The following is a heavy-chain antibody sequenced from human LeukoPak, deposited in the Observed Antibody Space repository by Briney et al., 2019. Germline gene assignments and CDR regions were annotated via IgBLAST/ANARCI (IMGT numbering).Heavy chain of an antibody. J-gene: IGHJ5*02. CDR1: GGSISSGSYY. CDR2: IYYSGRT. Sequence: SETLSLTCTVSGGSISSGSYYWSWFRHHPGKGLEWIGHIYYSGRTYYNPSLKSRVTISVDTSKNQFSLKLSFMTAADTAVYYCARDRGRDGYNDNWFDPWGQGTLVTVFS. CDR3: ARDRGRDGYNDNWFDP. D-gene: IGHD5-24*01. V-gene: IGHV4-31*03.